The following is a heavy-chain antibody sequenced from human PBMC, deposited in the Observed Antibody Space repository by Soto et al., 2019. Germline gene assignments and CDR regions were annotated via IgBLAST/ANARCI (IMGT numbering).Heavy chain of an antibody. CDR1: GYTFTNYD. Sequence: GASVKVSCKASGYTFTNYDINWVRHATGQGLEWMGWMNPNSGDTGYAQKFQGRVTMTRNTSISTAYVELSSLRSEDTAVYYCARGDSSSFYYYYYYMDVWGKGTTVTVSS. V-gene: IGHV1-8*01. CDR3: ARGDSSSFYYYYYYMDV. CDR2: MNPNSGDT. D-gene: IGHD6-6*01. J-gene: IGHJ6*03.